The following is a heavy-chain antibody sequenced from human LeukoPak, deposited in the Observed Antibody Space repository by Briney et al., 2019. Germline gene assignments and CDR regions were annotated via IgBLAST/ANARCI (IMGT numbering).Heavy chain of an antibody. D-gene: IGHD3-3*01. CDR3: AKGAQYDFWSGYTLEYFDV. J-gene: IGHJ4*02. CDR2: ISSSGSSV. Sequence: GGSLRLSCAASGFTFSDYYMSWIRQAPGKGLEWLSYISSSGSSVYHADSVKGRFTISRDNSNNTLYLQINSLRAEDTAAYYCAKGAQYDFWSGYTLEYFDVWGKGTLVTVSS. V-gene: IGHV3-11*01. CDR1: GFTFSDYY.